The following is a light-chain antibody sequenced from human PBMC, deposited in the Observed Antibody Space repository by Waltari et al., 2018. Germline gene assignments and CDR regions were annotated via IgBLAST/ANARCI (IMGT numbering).Light chain of an antibody. J-gene: IGKJ1*01. CDR3: QQYYTVPRT. CDR2: WAS. Sequence: DIVMTQSPDSLAVSLGERATINCKSSQTFLANSNNKNYLAWYPHKPGQPTKLLIYWASARESGVPDRFSGSGSGTDFTLTISSLQAEDVAVYYCQQYYTVPRTFGQGTKVEI. CDR1: QTFLANSNNKNY. V-gene: IGKV4-1*01.